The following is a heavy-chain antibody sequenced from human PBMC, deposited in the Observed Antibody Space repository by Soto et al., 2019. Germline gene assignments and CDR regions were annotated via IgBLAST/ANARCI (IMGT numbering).Heavy chain of an antibody. CDR2: ISWNSGSI. Sequence: SLRLSCAASGFTFDDYAMHWVRQAPGKGLEWVSGISWNSGSIGYADSVKGRFTISRDNAKNSLYLQMSSLRAEDTALYYCAKDMGGYNYDYFDYWGQGTLVTVSS. D-gene: IGHD5-12*01. V-gene: IGHV3-9*01. CDR1: GFTFDDYA. CDR3: AKDMGGYNYDYFDY. J-gene: IGHJ4*02.